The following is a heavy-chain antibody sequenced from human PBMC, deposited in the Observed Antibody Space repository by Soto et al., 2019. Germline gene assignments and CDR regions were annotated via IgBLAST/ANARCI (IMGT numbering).Heavy chain of an antibody. CDR1: GYSFTTSG. Sequence: ASVKVSCKASGYSFTTSGITWVRQAPGQGLEWMGWISTYNGNTNYAQKLQDRVTLTTDTSTSTAYMELRSLRSDDTAVYYCARRLYGDYDYWGQGTLVTVS. J-gene: IGHJ4*02. CDR2: ISTYNGNT. V-gene: IGHV1-18*01. D-gene: IGHD4-17*01. CDR3: ARRLYGDYDY.